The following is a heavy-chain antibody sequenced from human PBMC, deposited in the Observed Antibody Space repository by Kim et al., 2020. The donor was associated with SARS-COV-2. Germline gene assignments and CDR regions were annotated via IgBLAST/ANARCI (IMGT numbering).Heavy chain of an antibody. Sequence: GGSLRLSCVASGFTFSSYAMRWVRQAPKNGLEWVSSISAGGGTNYADSVKGRFTISRDNSMNTLYLQMNSLRAEDTALYYCVKSGGRNPSLSGDPPFWGQGTLVTVSS. CDR1: GFTFSSYA. CDR2: ISAGGGT. CDR3: VKSGGRNPSLSGDPPF. D-gene: IGHD2-21*02. J-gene: IGHJ4*02. V-gene: IGHV3-23*01.